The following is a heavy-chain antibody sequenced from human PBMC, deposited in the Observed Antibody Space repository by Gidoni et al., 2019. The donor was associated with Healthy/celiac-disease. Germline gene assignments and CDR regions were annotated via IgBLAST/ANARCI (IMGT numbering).Heavy chain of an antibody. CDR3: ARGKIAAAGTRLTFDY. J-gene: IGHJ4*02. V-gene: IGHV4-34*01. CDR2: INHSGST. CDR1: GGSFSGYY. D-gene: IGHD6-13*01. Sequence: QVQLQQWGAGLLKPSETLSLTCAVYGGSFSGYYWSWIRQPPGKGLEWIGEINHSGSTNYNPSLKSRVTISVDTSKNQFSLKLSSVTAADTAVYYCARGKIAAAGTRLTFDYWGQGTLVTVSS.